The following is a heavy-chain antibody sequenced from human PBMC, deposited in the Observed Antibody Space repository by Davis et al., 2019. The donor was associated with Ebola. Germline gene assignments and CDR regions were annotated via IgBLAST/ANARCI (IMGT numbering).Heavy chain of an antibody. CDR2: MNPNSGNT. Sequence: ASVKVSCKASGYTFTSHDISWVRQATGQGLEWMGWMNPNSGNTGYAQKFQGRVTITRNTSISTAYMELSSLRSEDTAVYYCARAKAAAGPRNWFDPWGQGTLVTVSS. J-gene: IGHJ5*02. CDR1: GYTFTSHD. CDR3: ARAKAAAGPRNWFDP. D-gene: IGHD6-13*01. V-gene: IGHV1-8*03.